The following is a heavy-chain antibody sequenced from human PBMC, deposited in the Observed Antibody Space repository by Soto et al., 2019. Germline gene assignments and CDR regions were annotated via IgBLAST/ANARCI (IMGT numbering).Heavy chain of an antibody. J-gene: IGHJ4*02. D-gene: IGHD3-10*01. CDR3: AREYAPGSPNYDY. Sequence: EVQLLESAGGLVQPGGSLRLSCAASGFTFSDYSMSWVRQAPGRGLEWVSTFTRRGNIYYADSVKGRFTISRDNSKSTLYLQMDSVRAEDTALYYCAREYAPGSPNYDYWGLGTLVTVSS. CDR2: FTRRGNI. V-gene: IGHV3-23*01. CDR1: GFTFSDYS.